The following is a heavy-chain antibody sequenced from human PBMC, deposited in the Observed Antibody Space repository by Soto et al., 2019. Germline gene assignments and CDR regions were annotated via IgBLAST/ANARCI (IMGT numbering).Heavy chain of an antibody. Sequence: GGSLSLSCAASGFTFIDYYMSWIRQAPGKGLEWVSYISSSGSTIYYADSVKGRFTISRDNAKNSLYLQMNSLRAEDTAVYYCAREYDILTGYYTGPYGMDVWGQGTTVTVSS. V-gene: IGHV3-11*01. J-gene: IGHJ6*02. D-gene: IGHD3-9*01. CDR3: AREYDILTGYYTGPYGMDV. CDR2: ISSSGSTI. CDR1: GFTFIDYY.